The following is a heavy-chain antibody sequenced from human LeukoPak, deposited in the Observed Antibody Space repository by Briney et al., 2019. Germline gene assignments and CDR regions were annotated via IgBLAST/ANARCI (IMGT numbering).Heavy chain of an antibody. V-gene: IGHV4-61*02. Sequence: PSQTLSLTCTVSGGSISSGSYYWSWIRQPAGKGLEWIGRIYTSGSTNYNPSLKSRVTISVDTSKNQFSLKLSSVTAADTAVYYCARDYSSSWYGVEYFDYWGQGTLVTVSS. CDR2: IYTSGST. D-gene: IGHD6-13*01. CDR1: GGSISSGSYY. CDR3: ARDYSSSWYGVEYFDY. J-gene: IGHJ4*02.